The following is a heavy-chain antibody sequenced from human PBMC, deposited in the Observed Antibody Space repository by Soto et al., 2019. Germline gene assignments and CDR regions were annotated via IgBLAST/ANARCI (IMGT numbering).Heavy chain of an antibody. J-gene: IGHJ6*02. D-gene: IGHD2-2*01. CDR1: GFTFSSYA. Sequence: GGSLRLSCAASGFTFSSYAMSWVRQAPGKGLEWVSAISGSGGSTCYADSVKGRFTISRDNSKNTLYLQMNSLRAEDTAVYYCAKDRSAAMPHYYYYYGMDVWGQGTTVTVSS. CDR3: AKDRSAAMPHYYYYYGMDV. V-gene: IGHV3-23*01. CDR2: ISGSGGST.